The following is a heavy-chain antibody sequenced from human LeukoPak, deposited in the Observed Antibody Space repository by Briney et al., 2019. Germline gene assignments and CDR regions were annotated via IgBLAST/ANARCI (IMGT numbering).Heavy chain of an antibody. V-gene: IGHV4-61*02. CDR1: GGSISSGSYY. J-gene: IGHJ4*02. D-gene: IGHD6-19*01. Sequence: SQTLSLTCTVSGGSISSGSYYWSWIRQPAGKGLEWIGRIYTSGSTNYNPSLKSRVTISVDTSKNQFSLKLSSVTAADTAVYYCARGGRAGTGGYYYFDYWGQGTLVTVSS. CDR3: ARGGRAGTGGYYYFDY. CDR2: IYTSGST.